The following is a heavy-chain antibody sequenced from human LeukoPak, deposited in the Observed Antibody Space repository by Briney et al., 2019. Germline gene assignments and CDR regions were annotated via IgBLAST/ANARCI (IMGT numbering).Heavy chain of an antibody. J-gene: IGHJ4*02. CDR3: ARAFYYYDSSGGNS. D-gene: IGHD3-22*01. Sequence: GGSLRLSCAAPGFTFSSYSMNWVRQAPGKGLEWVSSISSSSSYIYYADSVKGRFTISRDNAKNSLYLQMNSLRAEDTAVYYCARAFYYYDSSGGNSWGQGTLVTVSS. V-gene: IGHV3-21*01. CDR1: GFTFSSYS. CDR2: ISSSSSYI.